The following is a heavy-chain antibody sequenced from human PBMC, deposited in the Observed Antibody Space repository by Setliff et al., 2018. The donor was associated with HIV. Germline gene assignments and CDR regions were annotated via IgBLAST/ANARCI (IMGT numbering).Heavy chain of an antibody. CDR2: IYYTGTT. V-gene: IGHV4-59*11. Sequence: SETLSLTCTVSGGSISSQYWSWVRQPQGKGLEWIGYIYYTGTTHYNPSLKSRVAMSVDTSKNQFSLDLTSVTPADTAVYYCARLRVISSSQTFDHWGQGMLVTVSS. CDR1: GGSISSQY. CDR3: ARLRVISSSQTFDH. D-gene: IGHD3-3*02. J-gene: IGHJ4*02.